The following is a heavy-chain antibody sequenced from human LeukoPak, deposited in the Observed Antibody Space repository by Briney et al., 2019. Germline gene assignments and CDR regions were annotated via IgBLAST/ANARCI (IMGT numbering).Heavy chain of an antibody. V-gene: IGHV3-21*04. CDR3: AKSGSGSHRFDY. Sequence: GGSLRLSCAASGFTFSSYSMNWVRQAPGKGLEWVSSISSSSSYIYYADSVKGRFTISRDNSKNTLSLQMNSLRAEDMAVYYCAKSGSGSHRFDYWGQGTLVTVSS. CDR2: ISSSSSYI. D-gene: IGHD3-10*01. J-gene: IGHJ4*02. CDR1: GFTFSSYS.